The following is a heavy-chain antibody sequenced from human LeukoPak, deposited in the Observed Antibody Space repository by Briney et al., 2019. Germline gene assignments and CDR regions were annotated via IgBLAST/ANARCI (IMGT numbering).Heavy chain of an antibody. V-gene: IGHV1-69*05. CDR3: ARDKLMSSSSSNYYYYMDV. CDR2: IIPIFGTA. D-gene: IGHD6-6*01. Sequence: GASVKVSCKAAGGTFSSYAISWVRQAPAQGLEWMGGIIPIFGTANYAQKFQGRVTITTDESTRTAYMELSSLRSEDTAVYYCARDKLMSSSSSNYYYYMDVWGKGTTVTVSS. J-gene: IGHJ6*03. CDR1: GGTFSSYA.